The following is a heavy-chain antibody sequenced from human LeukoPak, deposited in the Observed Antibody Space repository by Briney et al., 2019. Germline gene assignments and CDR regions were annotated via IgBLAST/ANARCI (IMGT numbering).Heavy chain of an antibody. CDR1: GFTFSSYA. V-gene: IGHV3-23*01. CDR2: ISGSGGST. Sequence: GWTLRLSCAASGFTFSSYAMSWVRQAPGKGLEWVSAISGSGGSTYYADSVKGRFTISRGNSKNTLYLQINSLRAEDTAVYYCAKSMGRGFAATGGNDAFDIWGQGTMVTVSS. J-gene: IGHJ3*02. CDR3: AKSMGRGFAATGGNDAFDI. D-gene: IGHD2-8*02.